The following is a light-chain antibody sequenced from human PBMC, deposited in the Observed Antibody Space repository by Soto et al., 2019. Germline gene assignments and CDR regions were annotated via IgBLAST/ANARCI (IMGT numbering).Light chain of an antibody. Sequence: DIQMTQSPSTLSASVGDRVTITCRASQSISSWLAWYQQKPGKAPKLLIYKASSLESGVPSRFSGSGSWTEFTLTISSLQPDDFATYYYQQYNSYSPYTFGQGTKLEIK. CDR3: QQYNSYSPYT. CDR2: KAS. CDR1: QSISSW. J-gene: IGKJ2*01. V-gene: IGKV1-5*03.